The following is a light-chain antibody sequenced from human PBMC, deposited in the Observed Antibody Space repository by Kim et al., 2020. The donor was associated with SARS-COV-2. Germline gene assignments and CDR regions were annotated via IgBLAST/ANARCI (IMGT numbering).Light chain of an antibody. CDR1: QSITSW. CDR3: QQYNSCPWT. Sequence: DIQMTQSPSTLSASVGDRVTITCRDSQSITSWLAWYQQKPGKAPKLLIYTATSLESGVPSRFSGSGSGTDFALTISSLQPEDFATYCCQQYNSCPWTFGQGTKVDIK. J-gene: IGKJ1*01. V-gene: IGKV1-5*03. CDR2: TAT.